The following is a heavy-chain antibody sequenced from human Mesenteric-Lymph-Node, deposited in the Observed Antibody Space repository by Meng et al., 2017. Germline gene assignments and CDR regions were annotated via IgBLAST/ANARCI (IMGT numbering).Heavy chain of an antibody. V-gene: IGHV3-7*03. Sequence: GESLKISCAASGFTFSSYAMSWVRQAPGKGLEWVANIKEDGSERYYVDSVKGRFTISRDNSKNTLYLQMNSLRAEDTAVYYCAKRLTPDYWGQGTLVTVSS. J-gene: IGHJ4*02. CDR1: GFTFSSYA. D-gene: IGHD6-19*01. CDR3: AKRLTPDY. CDR2: IKEDGSER.